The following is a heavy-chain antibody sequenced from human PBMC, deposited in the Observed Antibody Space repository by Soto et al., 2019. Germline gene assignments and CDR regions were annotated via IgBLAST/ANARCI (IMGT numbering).Heavy chain of an antibody. D-gene: IGHD2-2*01. CDR3: ARDPQRGYSGMDV. V-gene: IGHV3-48*02. Sequence: EVQLVESGGGLVQPGGSLRLSCAASGFSFSTYDMNWVRQAPGKGLEWVSYISSGGQTIKSTDSVKGRFTISRDNAKNSLYLQKSGLRDEDTGVYYCARDPQRGYSGMDVWGQETTVTVSS. CDR1: GFSFSTYD. J-gene: IGHJ6*02. CDR2: ISSGGQTI.